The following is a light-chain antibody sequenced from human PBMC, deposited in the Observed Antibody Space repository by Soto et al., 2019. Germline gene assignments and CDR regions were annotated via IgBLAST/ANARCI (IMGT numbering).Light chain of an antibody. J-gene: IGLJ1*01. CDR2: EVS. CDR1: SSDIYDYNY. V-gene: IGLV2-14*01. CDR3: SSYTSSSTVYV. Sequence: QSALTQPASVSGSPGQSITISCTGSSSDIYDYNYVSWYQQLPGKAPKLMIYEVSNRPSGVSTRFSGSKSGNTASLSISGLQTEDEAIYYCSSYTSSSTVYVFGTGTKVTVL.